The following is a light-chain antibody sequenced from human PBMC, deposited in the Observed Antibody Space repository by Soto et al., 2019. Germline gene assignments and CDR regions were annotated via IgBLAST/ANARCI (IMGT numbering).Light chain of an antibody. CDR3: QQYGSSIT. V-gene: IGKV3-20*01. J-gene: IGKJ5*01. CDR1: QSVSSSY. CDR2: GAS. Sequence: EIVLTQAPGTLSLSPGERATLSCRASQSVSSSYLAWYQQKPGXAPXXLIYGASSRATGIPDRFSGSGSGTDFPLTISRLEPEDSAVYDCQQYGSSITFGQGTRLEIK.